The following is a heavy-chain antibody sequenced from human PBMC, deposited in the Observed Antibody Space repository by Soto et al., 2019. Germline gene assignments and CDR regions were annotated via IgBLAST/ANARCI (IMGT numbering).Heavy chain of an antibody. CDR3: ARGSTRYTNSWYNY. CDR1: GSSISSYY. D-gene: IGHD6-13*01. CDR2: IYYSGST. Sequence: SETLSLTCTVSGSSISSYYWSWIRQPPGKGLEWIGYIYYSGSTNYNPSLKSRVTISVDTSKNQFSLKLSSVTAADTAVYYCARGSTRYTNSWYNYWGQGTLVTVS. V-gene: IGHV4-59*01. J-gene: IGHJ4*02.